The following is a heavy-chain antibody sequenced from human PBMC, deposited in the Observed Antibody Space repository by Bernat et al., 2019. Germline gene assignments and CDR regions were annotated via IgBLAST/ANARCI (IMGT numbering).Heavy chain of an antibody. CDR3: ARGHSGAGFQADFDY. CDR1: GFTFSSYG. Sequence: QVQLVESGGGVVQPGRSLRLSCAASGFTFSSYGMHWVRQAPGKGLEWVAVIWYDGSNKYYADSVKGRFTISRDNSKNTLYLQMNSLRAEDTAVYYCARGHSGAGFQADFDYWGQGTLVTVSS. J-gene: IGHJ4*02. D-gene: IGHD3-10*01. V-gene: IGHV3-33*01. CDR2: IWYDGSNK.